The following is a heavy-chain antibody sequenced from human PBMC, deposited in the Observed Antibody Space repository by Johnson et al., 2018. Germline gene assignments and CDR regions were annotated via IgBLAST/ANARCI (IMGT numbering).Heavy chain of an antibody. CDR3: ARHGGFHIRNAFDI. D-gene: IGHD2-15*01. Sequence: QVQLVESGAEVKKPGSSMKVSCKASGGIFRSNAISWVRQAPGQGLDWMGGINAIFGTANYAQKFQVRATITADESTSTAYMELSSLRSDDTAIYYCARHGGFHIRNAFDIWGQGTMVTVSS. CDR2: INAIFGTA. CDR1: GGIFRSNA. J-gene: IGHJ3*02. V-gene: IGHV1-69*01.